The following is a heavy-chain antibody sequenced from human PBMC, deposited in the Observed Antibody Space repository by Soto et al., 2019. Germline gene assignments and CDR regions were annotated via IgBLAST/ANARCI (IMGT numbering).Heavy chain of an antibody. CDR2: IYYSGST. CDR3: ARDRGFWGWDV. CDR1: GGSISSYY. J-gene: IGHJ6*02. D-gene: IGHD3-16*01. Sequence: SETLSLTCTVSGGSISSYYWSWIRQPPEKGLEWIGYIYYSGSTNYNPSLKSRVTISVDTSKNQFSLKLSSVTAADTAVYYCARDRGFWGWDVWGQGTTVTVSS. V-gene: IGHV4-59*01.